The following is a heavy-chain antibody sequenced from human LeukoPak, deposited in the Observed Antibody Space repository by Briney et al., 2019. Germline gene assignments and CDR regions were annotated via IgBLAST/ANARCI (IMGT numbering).Heavy chain of an antibody. CDR2: IYPGDSDT. J-gene: IGHJ4*02. V-gene: IGHV5-51*01. CDR1: GYSFTSYW. CDR3: ARHPDFYGSGSKYYFDY. Sequence: GESLKISCKGSGYSFTSYWIGWVRQMPGKGLEWMGIIYPGDSDTRHSPSFQGQVTISADKSISTAYLQWSSLKASDTAMYYCARHPDFYGSGSKYYFDYWGQGTLVTVPS. D-gene: IGHD3-10*01.